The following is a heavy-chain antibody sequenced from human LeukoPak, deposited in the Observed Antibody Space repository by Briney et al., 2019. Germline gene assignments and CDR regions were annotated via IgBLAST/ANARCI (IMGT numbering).Heavy chain of an antibody. CDR3: AMGSYWKFDY. V-gene: IGHV3-43*01. J-gene: IGHJ4*02. CDR2: ISWDGGST. D-gene: IGHD1-1*01. Sequence: GGSLRLSCAASGFTFDDYTMHWVRQAPGKGLEWVSLISWDGGSTYYADSVKGRFTISRDNSKNSLYLQMNSLRTEDTALYYCAMGSYWKFDYWGQGTLVTVSS. CDR1: GFTFDDYT.